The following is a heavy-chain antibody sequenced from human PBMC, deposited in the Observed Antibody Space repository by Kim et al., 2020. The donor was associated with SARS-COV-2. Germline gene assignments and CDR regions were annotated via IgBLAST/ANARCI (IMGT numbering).Heavy chain of an antibody. V-gene: IGHV3-23*01. D-gene: IGHD2-2*01. Sequence: GGSLRLSCEASGFTFSINDMSWVRQGPGKGLEWVSAITGTDHNANYADSVKGRFTISRDNSKNMLYLQMNSLRAEDTAVYYCAKGRDASNRHYFDYWGQG. CDR2: ITGTDHNA. J-gene: IGHJ4*02. CDR1: GFTFSIND. CDR3: AKGRDASNRHYFDY.